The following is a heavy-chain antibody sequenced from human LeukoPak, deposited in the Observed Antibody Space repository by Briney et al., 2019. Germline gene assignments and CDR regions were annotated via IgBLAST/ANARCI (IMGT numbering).Heavy chain of an antibody. J-gene: IGHJ6*03. V-gene: IGHV3-11*01. CDR3: AGGLYYYYMDV. CDR2: ISSNGSTI. CDR1: GFTFSDYY. Sequence: PGGSLRLSCAASGFTFSDYYMSWIRQAPGKGLEWVSYISSNGSTIYYADSVKGRFTISRDNAKNSLYLQMNSLRAEDTAVYFCAGGLYYYYMDVWGRGTTVTVSS. D-gene: IGHD3-16*01.